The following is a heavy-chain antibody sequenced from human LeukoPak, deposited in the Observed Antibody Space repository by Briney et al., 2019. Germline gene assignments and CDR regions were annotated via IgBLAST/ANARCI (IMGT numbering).Heavy chain of an antibody. CDR1: GGSISSGSYY. CDR3: ARDPGTTPLEYYYYMDV. V-gene: IGHV4-61*02. D-gene: IGHD1-7*01. Sequence: PSQTLSLTCTVSGGSISSGSYYWLWIRPPAGKALEWIGRLYTSGSTNYNPSFKSRVTIAVDTSKNQFSLKLSSVTAADTAVYYCARDPGTTPLEYYYYMDVWGKGTTVTVSS. CDR2: LYTSGST. J-gene: IGHJ6*03.